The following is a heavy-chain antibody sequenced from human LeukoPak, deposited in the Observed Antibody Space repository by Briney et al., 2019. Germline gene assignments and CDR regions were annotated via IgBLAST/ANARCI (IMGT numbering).Heavy chain of an antibody. D-gene: IGHD6-19*01. Sequence: ASVRVSCKASGYTFTGYYMHWVRQAPGQGLEWMGWINPNSGGTNYAQKFQGRVTMTRDTSISTAYMELSRLRSDDTAVYYCARGGSSGWIYYFDYWAREPWSPSPQ. J-gene: IGHJ4*02. CDR3: ARGGSSGWIYYFDY. CDR2: INPNSGGT. CDR1: GYTFTGYY. V-gene: IGHV1-2*02.